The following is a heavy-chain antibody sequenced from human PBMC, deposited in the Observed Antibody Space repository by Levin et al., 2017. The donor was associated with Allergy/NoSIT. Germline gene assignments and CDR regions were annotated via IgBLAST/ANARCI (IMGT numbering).Heavy chain of an antibody. CDR1: GDSISTNPNY. Sequence: SETLSLTCVASGDSISTNPNYWGWVRRPPGTGLEWIGSIYHSGTTYYNTSLKSRVTISLDTSKNQFSLKLTSVTAADTAVYYCARHYCSGGVCFKSNYYPMDVWGQGTTVNVSS. V-gene: IGHV4-39*07. CDR3: ARHYCSGGVCFKSNYYPMDV. J-gene: IGHJ6*02. CDR2: IYHSGTT. D-gene: IGHD2-15*01.